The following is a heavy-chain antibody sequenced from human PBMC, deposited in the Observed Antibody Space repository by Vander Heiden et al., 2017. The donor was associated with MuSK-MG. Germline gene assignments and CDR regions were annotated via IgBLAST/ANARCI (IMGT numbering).Heavy chain of an antibody. D-gene: IGHD4-17*01. Sequence: QVQLQESGPGLVKPSETLSLTCAVSGYSISSGYYWGWIRQPPGKGLEGIGSIYHSGSTYYNPSLKRRVTISVDTSKNQFSLKLSSVTAADTAVYYCARQGVTTVVTPESHFDYWGQGTLVTVSS. V-gene: IGHV4-38-2*01. CDR3: ARQGVTTVVTPESHFDY. CDR1: GYSISSGYY. CDR2: IYHSGST. J-gene: IGHJ4*02.